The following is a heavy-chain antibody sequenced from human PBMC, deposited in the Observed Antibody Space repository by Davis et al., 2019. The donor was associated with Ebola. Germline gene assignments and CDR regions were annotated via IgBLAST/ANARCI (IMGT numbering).Heavy chain of an antibody. CDR1: GGSFSSSTYY. V-gene: IGHV4-39*07. CDR3: VRGSDAYKTGY. D-gene: IGHD5-24*01. J-gene: IGHJ4*02. CDR2: ISYSGST. Sequence: SETLSLTCTVSGGSFSSSTYYWGWIRQPPGRGLEWIGSISYSGSTHYNPSLKSRVTMSVGTSKNQFSLEVRSVTAADTAFYYCVRGSDAYKTGYWGQGTLVTVSS.